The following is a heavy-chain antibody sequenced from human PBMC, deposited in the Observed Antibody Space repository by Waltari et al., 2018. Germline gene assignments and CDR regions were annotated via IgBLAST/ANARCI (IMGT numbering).Heavy chain of an antibody. CDR2: INPNSGGT. Sequence: QVQLVQSGAEVKKPGASVKVSCKASGYTFTGYYMHWVRQAPGQGLEWMGRINPNSGGTNYAQKVQGRVTMTRDTSISTAYMELSRLRSDDTAVYYCARVQQQRTGAFDIWGQGTMVTVSS. D-gene: IGHD6-13*01. V-gene: IGHV1-2*06. CDR1: GYTFTGYY. CDR3: ARVQQQRTGAFDI. J-gene: IGHJ3*02.